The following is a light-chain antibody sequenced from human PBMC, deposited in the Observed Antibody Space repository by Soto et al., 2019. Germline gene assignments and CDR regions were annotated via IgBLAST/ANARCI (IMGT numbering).Light chain of an antibody. CDR3: QQYGSSPSCT. CDR1: HSVSSRY. Sequence: EIVLTQSPGTLSLSPGERATLSCRASHSVSSRYLAWYQQKPGQAHRLLIYGASSRATGIPDRFSGSGSGTEFTLTISRLEPEDFAVYYCQQYGSSPSCTFGQGTKVEIK. V-gene: IGKV3-20*01. CDR2: GAS. J-gene: IGKJ1*01.